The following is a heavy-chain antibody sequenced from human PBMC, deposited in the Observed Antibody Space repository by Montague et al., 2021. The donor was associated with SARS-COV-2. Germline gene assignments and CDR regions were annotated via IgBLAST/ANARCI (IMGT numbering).Heavy chain of an antibody. Sequence: SLRLSCAASGFTFSSHPLHLVRQAPGNGLEWVAVISFNGSSQYYLYSXXVLLPISRDNAKNTLFLQMNSLRVEDTAVYYCARGRQWLVLGQVDYWGQGTLVTVSS. CDR1: GFTFSSHP. D-gene: IGHD3-22*01. CDR3: ARGRQWLVLGQVDY. J-gene: IGHJ4*02. V-gene: IGHV3-30*04. CDR2: ISFNGSSQ.